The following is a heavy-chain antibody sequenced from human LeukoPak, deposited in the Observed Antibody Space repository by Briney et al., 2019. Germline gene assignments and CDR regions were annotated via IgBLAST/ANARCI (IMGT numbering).Heavy chain of an antibody. J-gene: IGHJ4*02. V-gene: IGHV4-61*02. CDR3: ARRGHPGKSYQLRFLEN. CDR1: GGSISSGSYY. Sequence: SETLSLTCTVSGGSISSGSYYWSWIRQPAGKGLEWIGRIYTSGSTNYNSSLKSRVTISVDTSKNQFSLKLSSVTAADTAVYYCARRGHPGKSYQLRFLENWGQGTLVTVSS. CDR2: IYTSGST. D-gene: IGHD3-3*01.